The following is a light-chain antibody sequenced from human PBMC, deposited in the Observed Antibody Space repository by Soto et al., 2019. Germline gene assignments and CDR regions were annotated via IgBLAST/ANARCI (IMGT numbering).Light chain of an antibody. CDR2: EGS. CDR1: SSDVGGYNS. J-gene: IGLJ1*01. V-gene: IGLV2-23*01. Sequence: QSALTQPASVSGSPGQSITISCTGTSSDVGGYNSVSWYQQHPGKAPKLMIYEGSKRPSGVSDRFSGSKSGNTASLTISGLQAEDEADYYCCSYAGNPYVFGTGTKLTVL. CDR3: CSYAGNPYV.